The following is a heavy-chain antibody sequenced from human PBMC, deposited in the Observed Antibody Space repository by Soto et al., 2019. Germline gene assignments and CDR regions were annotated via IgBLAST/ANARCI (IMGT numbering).Heavy chain of an antibody. CDR2: ISYDGSNK. J-gene: IGHJ4*02. Sequence: QVQLVESGGGVVQPGRSLRLSCAASGFTFSSYGMHWVRQAPGKGLEWVAVISYDGSNKYYADSVKGRFTISRDNSKNTLYLQMNSLRAEDTAVYYCAKAVSVATFDYWCQGTLVTVSS. D-gene: IGHD5-12*01. CDR3: AKAVSVATFDY. V-gene: IGHV3-30*18. CDR1: GFTFSSYG.